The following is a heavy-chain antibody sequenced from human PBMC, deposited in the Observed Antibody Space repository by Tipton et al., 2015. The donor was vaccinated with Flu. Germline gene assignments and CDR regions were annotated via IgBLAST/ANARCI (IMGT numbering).Heavy chain of an antibody. Sequence: SLRLSCEASGFTFDDYAMLWVRQAPGKGLEWVSGISWNSGNIGYADSVRGRFTISRDNARASLYLQMNSLSPEDTAVYYCAKDRDSGSYYFYAMDVGGQGTTVIVSS. CDR1: GFTFDDYA. D-gene: IGHD1-26*01. V-gene: IGHV3-9*01. CDR3: AKDRDSGSYYFYAMDV. J-gene: IGHJ6*02. CDR2: ISWNSGNI.